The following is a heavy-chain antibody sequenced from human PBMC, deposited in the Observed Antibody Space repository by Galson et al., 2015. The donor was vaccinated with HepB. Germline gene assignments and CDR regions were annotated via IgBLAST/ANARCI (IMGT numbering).Heavy chain of an antibody. CDR2: IGTAGDT. Sequence: SLRLSCAASGFTFSSYDMHWVRHATGKGLEWVSAIGTAGDTYYPGSVKGRFTISRENAKNSLYLQMNSLRAGNTAVYYCARGLWSGLAVDVWGQGTTVTVSS. CDR3: ARGLWSGLAVDV. V-gene: IGHV3-13*01. D-gene: IGHD3-3*01. J-gene: IGHJ6*02. CDR1: GFTFSSYD.